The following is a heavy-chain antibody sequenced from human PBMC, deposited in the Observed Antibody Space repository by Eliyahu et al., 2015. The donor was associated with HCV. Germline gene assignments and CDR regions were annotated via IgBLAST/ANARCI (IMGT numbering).Heavy chain of an antibody. Sequence: ADSVKGRFTISRDNSKNTLYLQMNSLRAEDTAVYYCAREGGSYYYGMDVWGQGTTVTVSS. D-gene: IGHD1-26*01. J-gene: IGHJ6*02. V-gene: IGHV3-33*01. CDR3: AREGGSYYYGMDV.